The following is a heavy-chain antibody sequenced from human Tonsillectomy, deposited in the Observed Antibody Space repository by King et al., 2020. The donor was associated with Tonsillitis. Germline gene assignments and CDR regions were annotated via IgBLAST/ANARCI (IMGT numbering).Heavy chain of an antibody. Sequence: QLQESGPGLVKPSETLSLTCTVSNYSISSNYYWGWIRQPPGKGLEWIGRIFHTGSTYYNPSLKSRVTMSVDTSKNQFSLKLSSVTAADAAVYYCARDQDYFATSGSPSPFDYWGRGPLVTVSS. J-gene: IGHJ4*02. CDR2: IFHTGST. CDR1: NYSISSNYY. V-gene: IGHV4-38-2*02. CDR3: ARDQDYFATSGSPSPFDY. D-gene: IGHD3-22*01.